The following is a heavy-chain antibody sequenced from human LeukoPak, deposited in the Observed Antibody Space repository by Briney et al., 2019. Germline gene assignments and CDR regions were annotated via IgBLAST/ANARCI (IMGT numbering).Heavy chain of an antibody. V-gene: IGHV3-21*04. CDR1: GFTFSSYS. D-gene: IGHD1-26*01. CDR2: ISSSNSYT. J-gene: IGHJ5*02. CDR3: AREGRSGSYLGRFDP. Sequence: PGGSLRLSCAAFGFTFSSYSMNWVRQAPGKGLEWVSSISSSNSYTYYTDSVRGRFTISRDNAKNSLYLQMNSLRAEDTAVYYCAREGRSGSYLGRFDPWGQGTLVTVSS.